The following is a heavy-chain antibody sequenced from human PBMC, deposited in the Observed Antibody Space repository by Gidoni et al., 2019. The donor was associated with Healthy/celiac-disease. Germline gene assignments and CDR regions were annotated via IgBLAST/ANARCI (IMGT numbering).Heavy chain of an antibody. V-gene: IGHV4-61*01. Sequence: QVQLQESGPGLVKPSEPLSPTCTVSGGSVTSGSYYWSWIRQPPGKGLEWIGYIYYSGITNYNPSLKSRVTISVDTSKNQFSLKLSSVTAADTAVYYCAREIIRYSSSWRFDYWGQGTLVTVSS. J-gene: IGHJ4*02. D-gene: IGHD6-13*01. CDR3: AREIIRYSSSWRFDY. CDR1: GGSVTSGSYY. CDR2: IYYSGIT.